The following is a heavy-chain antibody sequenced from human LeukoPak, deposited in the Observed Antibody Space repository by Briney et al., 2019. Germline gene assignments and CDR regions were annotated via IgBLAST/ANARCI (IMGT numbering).Heavy chain of an antibody. CDR3: ARDRRLAVAGTYYYYYYMDV. Sequence: SETLSLTCTVSGGSISSYYWSWIRQPPGKGLEWIGYIYYSGSTNYSPSLKSRVTISVDTSKNQFSLKLSSVTAADTAVYYCARDRRLAVAGTYYYYYYMDVWGKGTTVTISS. CDR2: IYYSGST. V-gene: IGHV4-59*01. CDR1: GGSISSYY. D-gene: IGHD6-19*01. J-gene: IGHJ6*03.